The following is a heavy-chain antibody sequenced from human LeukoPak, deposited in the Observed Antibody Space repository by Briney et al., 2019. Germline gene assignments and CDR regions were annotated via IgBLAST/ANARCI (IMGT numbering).Heavy chain of an antibody. Sequence: SETLSLTCGVSGYSISSGYYWGWIRQPPGKELEWIGSIYHSGSTYYNPSLKSRVTISVDTSKNQFSLKLSSVTAADTAVYYCARIYYDSSGYYYYFDYWGQGTLVTVSS. J-gene: IGHJ4*02. V-gene: IGHV4-38-2*01. D-gene: IGHD3-22*01. CDR1: GYSISSGYY. CDR2: IYHSGST. CDR3: ARIYYDSSGYYYYFDY.